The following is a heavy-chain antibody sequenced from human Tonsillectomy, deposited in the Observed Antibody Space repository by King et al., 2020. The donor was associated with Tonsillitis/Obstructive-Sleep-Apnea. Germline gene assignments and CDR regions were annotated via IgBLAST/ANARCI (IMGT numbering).Heavy chain of an antibody. CDR3: ARVGHRGYCSSTSCYTYWFDP. V-gene: IGHV1-2*02. J-gene: IGHJ5*02. D-gene: IGHD2-2*02. CDR1: GYTFTGYY. Sequence: VQLVQSGAEVKKPGASVKVSCKASGYTFTGYYMHWVRQAPGQGLEWMGWINPNSGGTNYAQKFQGRVTMTRDTSISTAYMELSRLRSDDTAVYYCARVGHRGYCSSTSCYTYWFDPWGQGTLVTVSS. CDR2: INPNSGGT.